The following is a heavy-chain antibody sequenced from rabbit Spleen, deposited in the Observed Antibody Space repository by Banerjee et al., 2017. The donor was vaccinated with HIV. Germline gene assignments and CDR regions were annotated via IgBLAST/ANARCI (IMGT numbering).Heavy chain of an antibody. J-gene: IGHJ2*01. CDR2: IYAGDGTT. Sequence: QSLEESGGDLVKPGATLTLTCTASGFSLTSNYYICWVRQAPGKGPEWIACIYAGDGTTYYASWAKGRFTISKASSTTVTLQLNSLTAADTATYFCARGLDGSTNGYGFDPWGPGTLVTVS. V-gene: IGHV1S40*01. CDR3: ARGLDGSTNGYGFDP. CDR1: GFSLTSNYY. D-gene: IGHD4-2*01.